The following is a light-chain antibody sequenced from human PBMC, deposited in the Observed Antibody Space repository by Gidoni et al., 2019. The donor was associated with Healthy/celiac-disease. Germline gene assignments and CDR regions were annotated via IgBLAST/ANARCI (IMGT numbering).Light chain of an antibody. Sequence: SYELTPPPSVSVSPGQTASITCSGDKLGDKYACWYQQKPGQSPVLVIYQDSKRPSGIPERFSGSHSGNTATLTISGTQAMDEADYYCQAWDSSTVVFGGGTKLTVL. V-gene: IGLV3-1*01. J-gene: IGLJ2*01. CDR1: KLGDKY. CDR3: QAWDSSTVV. CDR2: QDS.